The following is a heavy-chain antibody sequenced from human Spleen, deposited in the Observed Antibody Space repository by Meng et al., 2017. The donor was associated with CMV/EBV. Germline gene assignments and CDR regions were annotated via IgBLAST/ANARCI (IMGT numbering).Heavy chain of an antibody. D-gene: IGHD3-3*01. CDR2: IDWNGGST. Sequence: GVTFDDYGMSWVRQAPGKGLEWVSGIDWNGGSTGYADSVKGRFTISRDNAKNSLHLQMNSLRVEDTALYYCARADTIFGYHIGLIDYWGQGTLVTVSS. V-gene: IGHV3-20*03. J-gene: IGHJ4*02. CDR1: GVTFDDYG. CDR3: ARADTIFGYHIGLIDY.